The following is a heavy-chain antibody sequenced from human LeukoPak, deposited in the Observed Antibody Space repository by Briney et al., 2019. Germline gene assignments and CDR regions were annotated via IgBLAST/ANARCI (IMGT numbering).Heavy chain of an antibody. CDR1: GGSVSSGSYY. V-gene: IGHV4-61*01. Sequence: SETLSLTCTVSGGSVSSGSYYWSWIRQPPGKGLEWIGYIYYSGSTNYNPSLKSRVTISVDTSKNQFSLKLSSVTAADTAVYYCARAADYDSGDYVPLDYWGQGTLVTVSS. D-gene: IGHD4-17*01. CDR3: ARAADYDSGDYVPLDY. J-gene: IGHJ4*02. CDR2: IYYSGST.